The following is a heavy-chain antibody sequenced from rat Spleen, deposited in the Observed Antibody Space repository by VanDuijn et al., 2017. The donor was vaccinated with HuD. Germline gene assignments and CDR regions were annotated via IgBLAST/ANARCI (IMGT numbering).Heavy chain of an antibody. CDR2: VWSDGDT. D-gene: IGHD1-2*01. V-gene: IGHV2-32*01. CDR1: GFSLISYA. CDR3: ARAGSAAISLGNWFAY. Sequence: QVQLKESGPGLVQPSQTLSLTCTVSGFSLISYAVNWVRQPPGKGLEWMGVVWSDGDTSYNAALKSRLSISRDTSKSQVFLKMSSLQTEDTATYYCARAGSAAISLGNWFAYWGQGTLVTVSS. J-gene: IGHJ3*01.